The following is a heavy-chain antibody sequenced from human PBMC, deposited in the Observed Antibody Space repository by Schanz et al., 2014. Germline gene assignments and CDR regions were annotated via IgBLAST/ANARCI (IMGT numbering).Heavy chain of an antibody. D-gene: IGHD1-1*01. CDR1: GFTFSNYA. CDR2: ISFDGRNK. J-gene: IGHJ3*02. V-gene: IGHV3-30*03. Sequence: QVQLVESGGGVVQPGRSLRLSCAASGFTFSNYAMHWVRQAPGKGLDWLAVISFDGRNKYHAQSVKGRFTISRDNSKNTLYLQMNSLRPEDTAVYYCARDLGGIAFDIWGQGTMVTVSS. CDR3: ARDLGGIAFDI.